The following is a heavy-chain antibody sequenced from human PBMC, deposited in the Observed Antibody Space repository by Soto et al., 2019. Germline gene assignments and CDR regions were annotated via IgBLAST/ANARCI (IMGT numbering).Heavy chain of an antibody. V-gene: IGHV1-2*02. J-gene: IGHJ5*02. CDR2: INPNSGGT. Sequence: ASVKVSCKASGYTFSGYYIHWLRQAPGQGLEWMGWINPNSGGTNYAQKFQGRVTVTRDTPTSTAYMELSRLTSDDTAVYYCARVVPGAEAWFGPWGQGTLVTSPQ. D-gene: IGHD2-2*01. CDR3: ARVVPGAEAWFGP. CDR1: GYTFSGYY.